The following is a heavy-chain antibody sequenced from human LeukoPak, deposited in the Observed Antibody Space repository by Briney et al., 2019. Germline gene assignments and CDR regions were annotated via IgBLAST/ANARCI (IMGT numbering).Heavy chain of an antibody. D-gene: IGHD6-19*01. CDR3: AKREAYSSGWYAKALYFDY. J-gene: IGHJ4*02. CDR2: ISGSGGST. V-gene: IGHV3-23*01. CDR1: GFTFSSYA. Sequence: GGSLRLSCAASGFTFSSYAMSWVRQAPGKGLEWVSAISGSGGSTYYADSVKGRFTISRDNPKNTLYLQMNSLRAEDTAVYYCAKREAYSSGWYAKALYFDYWGQGTLVTVSS.